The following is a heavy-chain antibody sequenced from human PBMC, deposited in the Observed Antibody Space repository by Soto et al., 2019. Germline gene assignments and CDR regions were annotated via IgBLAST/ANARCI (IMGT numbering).Heavy chain of an antibody. CDR2: IQHGGST. Sequence: SETLSLTCAVAGGSIISRNWWSWVRQHQGEGLEWTGEIQHGGSTNYHPSLESRVSISVDRSNNQFSLNLTSVTAADTAVYYCATTLDFEDATEDSVHSWGPGLLVTVSS. V-gene: IGHV4-4*02. J-gene: IGHJ4*02. CDR1: GGSIISRNW. CDR3: ATTLDFEDATEDSVHS. D-gene: IGHD2-15*01.